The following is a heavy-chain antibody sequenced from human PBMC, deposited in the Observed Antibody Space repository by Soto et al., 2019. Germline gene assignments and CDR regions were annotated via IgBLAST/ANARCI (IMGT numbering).Heavy chain of an antibody. D-gene: IGHD2-15*01. CDR3: ARGAGIVVVVAATHFDY. CDR1: GGSFSGYY. CDR2: IYHSGST. Sequence: SETLSLTCAVYGGSFSGYYWSWIRQPPGKGLEWIGEIYHSGSTNYNPSLKSRVTISVGKSKNQFSLKLSSVTAADTAVYYCARGAGIVVVVAATHFDYWGQGTLVTVSS. V-gene: IGHV4-34*01. J-gene: IGHJ4*02.